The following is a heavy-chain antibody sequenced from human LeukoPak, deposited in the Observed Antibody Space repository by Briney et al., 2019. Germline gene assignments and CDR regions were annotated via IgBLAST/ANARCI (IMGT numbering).Heavy chain of an antibody. CDR1: GFTFSSYG. Sequence: GRSLRLSCEASGFTFSSYGMHGVRQAPGKGLEGVAVIWYDGSKKYYGASVEGRFTISRDNSKNTLYLQMNSLRGEDTAIYYCASDLAARHFDYWGQGTLVTVSS. V-gene: IGHV3-33*01. CDR2: IWYDGSKK. CDR3: ASDLAARHFDY. J-gene: IGHJ4*02. D-gene: IGHD6-6*01.